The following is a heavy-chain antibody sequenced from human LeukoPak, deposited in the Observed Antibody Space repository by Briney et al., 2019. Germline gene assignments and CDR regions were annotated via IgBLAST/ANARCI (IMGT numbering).Heavy chain of an antibody. V-gene: IGHV1-24*01. CDR3: ATSAYGERGHVWDI. CDR2: FDPEDGET. Sequence: ALVKVSCKVSGYTLTELSMHWVRQAPGKGLEWMGGFDPEDGETIYAQKFQGRVTMTEDTSTDTAYMELSSLRSEDTAVYYCATSAYGERGHVWDIWGQGTMVTVSS. CDR1: GYTLTELS. D-gene: IGHD3-10*01. J-gene: IGHJ3*02.